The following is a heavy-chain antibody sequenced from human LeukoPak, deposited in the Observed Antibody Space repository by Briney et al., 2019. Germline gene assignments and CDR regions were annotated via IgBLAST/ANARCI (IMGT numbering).Heavy chain of an antibody. D-gene: IGHD2-15*01. Sequence: SGGSLRLSCAASGFTFSSYSMNWVRQAPGKGLEWVSYISSSSSTIYYADSVKGRFTISRDNAKNSLYLQMNSLRAEDTAVYYCARDPKYCSGGSCYHTPNWFDPWGQGTLVTVSS. CDR3: ARDPKYCSGGSCYHTPNWFDP. CDR2: ISSSSSTI. J-gene: IGHJ5*02. CDR1: GFTFSSYS. V-gene: IGHV3-48*04.